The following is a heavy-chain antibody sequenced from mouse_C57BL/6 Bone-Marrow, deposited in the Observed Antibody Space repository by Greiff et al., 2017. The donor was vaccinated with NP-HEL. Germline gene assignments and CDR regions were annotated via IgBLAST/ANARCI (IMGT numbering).Heavy chain of an antibody. D-gene: IGHD3-1*01. CDR1: GFTFSSYG. CDR2: ISSGGSYT. V-gene: IGHV5-6*01. CDR3: ARHPQEGTEAWFAY. Sequence: EVMLVESGGDLVKPGGSLKLSCAASGFTFSSYGMSWVRQTPDKRLEWVATISSGGSYTYYPDSVKGRFTISRDNAKNTLYLQMSSLKSEDTAMYYCARHPQEGTEAWFAYWGQGTLVTVSA. J-gene: IGHJ3*01.